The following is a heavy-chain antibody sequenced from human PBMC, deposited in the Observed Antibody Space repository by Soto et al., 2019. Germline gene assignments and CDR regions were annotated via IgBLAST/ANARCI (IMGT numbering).Heavy chain of an antibody. Sequence: SETLSLTCTVSGVSISSFYWTWTRQPPGKGLEWIGYIYYSGSSGSTNYSLSLKSRVTISADTSKNQFSLKLSSVTAAHPAVYYCARMDQLAPKRNAFDIWGQGTMVTVSS. D-gene: IGHD1-1*01. CDR3: ARMDQLAPKRNAFDI. CDR2: IYYSGSSGST. CDR1: GVSISSFY. V-gene: IGHV4-59*01. J-gene: IGHJ3*02.